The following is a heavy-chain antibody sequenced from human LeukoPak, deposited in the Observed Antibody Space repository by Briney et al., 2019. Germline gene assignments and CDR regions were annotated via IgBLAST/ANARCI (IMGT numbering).Heavy chain of an antibody. D-gene: IGHD6-13*01. V-gene: IGHV4-39*01. CDR1: GGSISSSSYY. J-gene: IGHJ5*02. Sequence: PSETLSLTCTVSGGSISSSSYYWGWIRQPPGKGLEWIASMYHSGNTYYNPSLKSRVTVSVDTSKNQFSLKLSSVTAADTAVYYCARLGIAAAGAGWFDPWGQGTLVTVSS. CDR2: MYHSGNT. CDR3: ARLGIAAAGAGWFDP.